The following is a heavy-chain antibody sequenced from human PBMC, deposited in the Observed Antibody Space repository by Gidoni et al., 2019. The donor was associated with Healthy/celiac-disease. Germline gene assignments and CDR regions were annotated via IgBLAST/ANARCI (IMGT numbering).Heavy chain of an antibody. V-gene: IGHV3-20*01. J-gene: IGHJ6*02. Sequence: GYADSVKGRFTISRDNANNSLYLQMNSLRAEDTALYHCARAAGYYYTDGMDVWGQGTTVTVSS. CDR3: ARAAGYYYTDGMDV. D-gene: IGHD3-22*01.